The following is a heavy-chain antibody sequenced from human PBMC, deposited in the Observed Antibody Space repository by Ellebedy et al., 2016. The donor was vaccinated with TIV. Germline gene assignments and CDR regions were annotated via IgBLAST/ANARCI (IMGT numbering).Heavy chain of an antibody. Sequence: PGGSLRLSCAASGFTFITYGMHWVRQAQGKGLEWVAFIQYDGSNKNYADSVKGRVTISRDNSKNTLYLQMNSLRTEDTAVYYCVKDGDYASFAYWGQGTLVTVSS. V-gene: IGHV3-30*02. D-gene: IGHD4-17*01. CDR3: VKDGDYASFAY. CDR2: IQYDGSNK. J-gene: IGHJ4*02. CDR1: GFTFITYG.